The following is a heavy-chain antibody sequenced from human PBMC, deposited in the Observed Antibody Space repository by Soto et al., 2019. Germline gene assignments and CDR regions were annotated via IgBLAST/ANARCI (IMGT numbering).Heavy chain of an antibody. J-gene: IGHJ3*02. CDR3: VIFYYTALTDI. Sequence: WETLSLTCGVNDGFFSGYSWTSIRQPPGKGLERIGEIDYRGGTTYNPSLKSRATIEIDTSKSHFTLTLTSVTAADTALYYCVIFYYTALTDI. V-gene: IGHV4-34*01. CDR2: IDYRGGT. D-gene: IGHD3-3*01. CDR1: DGFFSGYS.